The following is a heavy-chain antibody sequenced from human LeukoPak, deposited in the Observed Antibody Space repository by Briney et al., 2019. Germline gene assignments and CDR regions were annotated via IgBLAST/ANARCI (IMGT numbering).Heavy chain of an antibody. V-gene: IGHV1-18*01. CDR2: ISAYNGNT. CDR1: GYTFTSYG. D-gene: IGHD2-15*01. Sequence: ASVKVSCKASGYTFTSYGISWVRQAPGQGLEWMGWISAYNGNTNYAQKLQGRVTMTTDTSTSTAYMELRSLRSDDTAVYYCARLIGYCSGGSCRDAFDIWGQGTMVTVSS. CDR3: ARLIGYCSGGSCRDAFDI. J-gene: IGHJ3*02.